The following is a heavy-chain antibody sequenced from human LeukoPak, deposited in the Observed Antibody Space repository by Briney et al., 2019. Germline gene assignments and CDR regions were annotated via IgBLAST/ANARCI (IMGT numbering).Heavy chain of an antibody. J-gene: IGHJ4*02. CDR1: GGTFSSYA. CDR3: ARQGTYSSAIGMGY. Sequence: ASVKVSCKASGGTFSSYAISWVRQAPGQGLEWMGGIIPIFGTANYAQKFQGRVTMTRDTSTRTVYMEVNSLRSEDTAVYYCARQGTYSSAIGMGYWGQGTLVTVSS. V-gene: IGHV1-69*05. CDR2: IIPIFGTA. D-gene: IGHD6-19*01.